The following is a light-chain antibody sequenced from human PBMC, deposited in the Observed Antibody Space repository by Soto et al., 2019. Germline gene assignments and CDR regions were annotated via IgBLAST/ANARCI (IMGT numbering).Light chain of an antibody. Sequence: DIAMTQSPPTLPVSPGERASLSCRASQSVGNSVAWYQQKAGQGPTLLIFNSSARASGIPTRFSGSGSGSEFFLTISSLQSEDSALYFCQQYEKWWSFGQGTKVQI. V-gene: IGKV3-15*01. CDR2: NSS. J-gene: IGKJ1*01. CDR1: QSVGNS. CDR3: QQYEKWWS.